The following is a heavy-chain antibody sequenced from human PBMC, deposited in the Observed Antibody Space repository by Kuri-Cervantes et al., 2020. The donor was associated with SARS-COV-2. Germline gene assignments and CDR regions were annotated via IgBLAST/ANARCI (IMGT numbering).Heavy chain of an antibody. V-gene: IGHV3-30*03. CDR1: GFSFSNYA. Sequence: GGSLRLSCAASGFSFSNYAMHWVRQAPGKGLEWVAIISYDGGYENYADSLQGRFTISRDNDKHTLYLQVNSVKTEDTAVYYCARDPYVGSGYYLLDFWGQGTLVTVSS. CDR3: ARDPYVGSGYYLLDF. J-gene: IGHJ4*02. D-gene: IGHD3-22*01. CDR2: ISYDGGYE.